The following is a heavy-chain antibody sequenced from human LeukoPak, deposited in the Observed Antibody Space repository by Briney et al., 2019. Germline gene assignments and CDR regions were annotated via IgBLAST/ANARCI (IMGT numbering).Heavy chain of an antibody. CDR3: ARQDYGDYWYFDL. J-gene: IGHJ2*01. Sequence: SETLSLTCTVSGGSISSSSYYWGWIRQPPGKGLEWIGSIYYSGSTYYNPSLKSRVTISVDTSKSQFSLKLSSVTAADTAVYYCARQDYGDYWYFDLWGRGTLVTVSS. CDR1: GGSISSSSYY. V-gene: IGHV4-39*01. D-gene: IGHD4-17*01. CDR2: IYYSGST.